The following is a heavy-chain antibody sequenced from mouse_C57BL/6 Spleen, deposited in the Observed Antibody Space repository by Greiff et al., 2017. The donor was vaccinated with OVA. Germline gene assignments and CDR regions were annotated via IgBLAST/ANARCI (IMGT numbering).Heavy chain of an antibody. CDR3: ARNLDDRVYYYAMDY. CDR1: GFSLTSYA. V-gene: IGHV2-9-1*01. J-gene: IGHJ4*01. CDR2: IWTGGGT. D-gene: IGHD2-12*01. Sequence: VMLVESGPGLVAPSQSLSITCTVSGFSLTSYAISWVRQPPGKGLEWLGVIWTGGGTNYNSALKSRLSISKDNSKSQVFLKMNSLQTDDTARYYCARNLDDRVYYYAMDYWGQGTSVTVSS.